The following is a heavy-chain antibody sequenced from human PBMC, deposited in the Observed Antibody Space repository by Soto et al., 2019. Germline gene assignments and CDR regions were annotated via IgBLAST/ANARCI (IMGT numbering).Heavy chain of an antibody. V-gene: IGHV3-53*05. CDR2: IYSGGST. CDR3: ARGQEQQLVHYYYYGMDV. J-gene: IGHJ6*02. Sequence: GGSLRLSCAASGFTVSSNYMSWVRQAPGKGLEWVSVIYSGGSTYYADSVKGRFTISRDNSKNTLYLQMNSLRAEDTAVYYCARGQEQQLVHYYYYGMDVWGQGTTVTVSS. D-gene: IGHD6-13*01. CDR1: GFTVSSNY.